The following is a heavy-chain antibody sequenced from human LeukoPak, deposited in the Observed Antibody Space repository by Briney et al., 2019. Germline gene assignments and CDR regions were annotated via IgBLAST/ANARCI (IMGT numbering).Heavy chain of an antibody. D-gene: IGHD4-17*01. Sequence: SETLSRTGTVSGYSISSGYYGGWIRQPPGKGLEWIESNYHSASTYYNPSLKSRVTMSIDTSKNQFSLKLSSVTAADAAVYYCARGRAVTTSWYWGQGTLVSVSS. J-gene: IGHJ4*02. V-gene: IGHV4-38-2*02. CDR3: ARGRAVTTSWY. CDR2: NYHSAST. CDR1: GYSISSGYY.